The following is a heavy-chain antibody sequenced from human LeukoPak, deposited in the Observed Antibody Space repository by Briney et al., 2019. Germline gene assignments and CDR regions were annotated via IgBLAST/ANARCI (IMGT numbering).Heavy chain of an antibody. J-gene: IGHJ4*02. CDR3: AKDSAPFVVVVAATLY. V-gene: IGHV3-30*18. CDR2: ISYDGSNE. Sequence: PGRSLRLSCAASGFTFSSYGMHWVRQAPGKGLEWVAVISYDGSNEYYADSVKGRFTISRDNSKNTLYLQMNSLRIEDTAVYYCAKDSAPFVVVVAATLYWGQGTLVTVSS. D-gene: IGHD2-15*01. CDR1: GFTFSSYG.